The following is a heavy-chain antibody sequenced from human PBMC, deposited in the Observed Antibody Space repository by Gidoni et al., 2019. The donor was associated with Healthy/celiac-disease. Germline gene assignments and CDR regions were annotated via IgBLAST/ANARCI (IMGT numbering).Heavy chain of an antibody. CDR3: ARDDTAMVRHYYYGMDV. D-gene: IGHD5-18*01. Sequence: EVQLVESGGGLVQPGGSLRLSCAASGFTFRSYSMNWVRQAPGKGLEWVSYISSSSSTIYYADSVKGRFTISRDNAKNSLYLQMNSLRDEDTAVYYCARDDTAMVRHYYYGMDVWGQGTTVTVSS. CDR2: ISSSSSTI. J-gene: IGHJ6*02. V-gene: IGHV3-48*02. CDR1: GFTFRSYS.